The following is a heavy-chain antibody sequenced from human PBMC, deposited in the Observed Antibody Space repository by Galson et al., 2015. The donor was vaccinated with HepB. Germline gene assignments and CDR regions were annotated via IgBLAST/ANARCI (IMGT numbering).Heavy chain of an antibody. Sequence: QSGAEVKKPGESLKISCKGSGYTFSKYWISWVRQMPGKGLEWMGRIDPTDSYTNYGPSFQGHVTLSVDESNSPAYLQWSSLEASDTALYFCGRVDTDCSSGVCQLGSIDHWGQGTPVIVSS. V-gene: IGHV5-10-1*01. J-gene: IGHJ4*02. CDR1: GYTFSKYW. CDR3: GRVDTDCSSGVCQLGSIDH. D-gene: IGHD2-8*01. CDR2: IDPTDSYT.